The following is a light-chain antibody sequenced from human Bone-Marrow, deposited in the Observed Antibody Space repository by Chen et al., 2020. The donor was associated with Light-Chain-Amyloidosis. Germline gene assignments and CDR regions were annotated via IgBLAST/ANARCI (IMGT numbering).Light chain of an antibody. Sequence: SYVLTQPSSVSVAPGQTATIACGGNNIGSTSVHWYQQTPGQAPLLVVYDDSDRPSGIPERLSGSNSGTTAPLTISRVEAGDEADYCCQVWDRSSDRPVFGGGTKLTVL. CDR1: NIGSTS. J-gene: IGLJ3*02. V-gene: IGLV3-21*02. CDR2: DDS. CDR3: QVWDRSSDRPV.